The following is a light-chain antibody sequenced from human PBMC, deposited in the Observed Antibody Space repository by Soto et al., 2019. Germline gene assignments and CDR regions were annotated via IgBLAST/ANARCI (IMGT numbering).Light chain of an antibody. CDR1: QGISSY. CDR2: AAS. CDR3: QQTYTTPFT. V-gene: IGKV1-39*01. J-gene: IGKJ5*01. Sequence: DIQTTQSPSSLAPSVGRSVTISCRASQGISSYLAWYQQKPGKAPKLLIYAASTLPSGVPSRFSGSGSGTDFALTISSLQPEDFATYFCQQTYTTPFTFGQGTRVEI.